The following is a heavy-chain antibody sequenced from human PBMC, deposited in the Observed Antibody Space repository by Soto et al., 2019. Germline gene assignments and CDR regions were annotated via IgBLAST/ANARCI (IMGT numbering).Heavy chain of an antibody. J-gene: IGHJ5*02. CDR3: ARALTTVTLFDP. V-gene: IGHV4-31*03. Sequence: QVQLQESGPGLVKPSQTLSLTCTVSGGSISSGGYYWSWIRQHPGKGLEWIGYIYYSGSTHYNPSLXGXXTISVDTSKNQFSLKLSSVTAADTAVYYCARALTTVTLFDPWGQGTLVTVSS. CDR1: GGSISSGGYY. CDR2: IYYSGST. D-gene: IGHD4-17*01.